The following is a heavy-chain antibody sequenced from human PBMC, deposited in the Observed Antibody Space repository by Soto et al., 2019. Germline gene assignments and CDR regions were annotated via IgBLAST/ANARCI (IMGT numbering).Heavy chain of an antibody. CDR1: GGSVSSGSYY. V-gene: IGHV4-61*01. Sequence: SETLSLTCTVSGGSVSSGSYYWSWIRQPPGKGLEWIGYIYYSGSTNYNPSLKSRVTISVDTSKNQFSLKLSSVTAADTAVYYCAREGLVGATPTAFDICGQGTRVAI. D-gene: IGHD1-26*01. J-gene: IGHJ3*02. CDR3: AREGLVGATPTAFDI. CDR2: IYYSGST.